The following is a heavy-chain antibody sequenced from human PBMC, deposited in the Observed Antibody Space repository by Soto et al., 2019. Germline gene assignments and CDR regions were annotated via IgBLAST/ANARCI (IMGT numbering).Heavy chain of an antibody. Sequence: QVRLVQSGAEVKKPGASVKVSCKASGYTFTSYDINWVRQATGQGLEWMGWMNPNSGNTGYAQKFQGRVTMTRNTSISTAYMELSSLSSEDAAVYYCARDYLAASADYYYYMDVWAKGTTVTVSS. D-gene: IGHD2-15*01. J-gene: IGHJ6*03. CDR2: MNPNSGNT. V-gene: IGHV1-8*01. CDR3: ARDYLAASADYYYYMDV. CDR1: GYTFTSYD.